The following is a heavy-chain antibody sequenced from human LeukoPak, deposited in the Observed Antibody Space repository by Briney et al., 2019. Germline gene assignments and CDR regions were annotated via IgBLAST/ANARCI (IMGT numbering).Heavy chain of an antibody. D-gene: IGHD4-17*01. CDR1: GGSISSGGYS. CDR3: ARGTTSKYWYFDL. Sequence: SETLSLTCAVSGGSISSGGYSWSWIRQPPGKGLEWIGYIYHSGSTYYNPSLKGRVTISVDRSKNQFSLKLSSVTAADTAVYYCARGTTSKYWYFDLWGRGTLVTVSS. CDR2: IYHSGST. V-gene: IGHV4-30-2*01. J-gene: IGHJ2*01.